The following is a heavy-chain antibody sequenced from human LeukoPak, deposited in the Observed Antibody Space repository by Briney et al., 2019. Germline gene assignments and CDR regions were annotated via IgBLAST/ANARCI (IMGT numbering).Heavy chain of an antibody. J-gene: IGHJ4*02. V-gene: IGHV3-23*01. CDR3: ANRREHYSGYDRHFDY. CDR2: ISGSGGST. CDR1: GFTFSSYA. D-gene: IGHD5-12*01. Sequence: PGRSLRLSCAASGFTFSSYAMSWVRQAPGKGLEWVSAISGSGGSTYYADSVKGRFTISRDNSKNTLYLQMNSLRAEDTAVYYCANRREHYSGYDRHFDYWGQGTLVTVSS.